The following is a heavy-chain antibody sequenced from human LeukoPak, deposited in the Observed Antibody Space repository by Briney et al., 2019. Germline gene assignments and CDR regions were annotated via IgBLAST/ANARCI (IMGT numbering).Heavy chain of an antibody. J-gene: IGHJ4*02. CDR3: ARGVSGWYA. CDR2: IYTTGST. V-gene: IGHV4-61*02. D-gene: IGHD6-19*01. CDR1: GGSISSSSYY. Sequence: SETLSLTCTVSGGSISSSSYYWSWIRQPAGKGLEWIGRIYTTGSTNYNPSLKSRVTISVDTSKNQFSLKLSSVTAADTAVYYCARGVSGWYAWGQGTLVTVSS.